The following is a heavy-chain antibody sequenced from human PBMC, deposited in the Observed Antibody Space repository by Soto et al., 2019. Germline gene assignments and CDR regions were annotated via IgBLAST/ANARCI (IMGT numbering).Heavy chain of an antibody. D-gene: IGHD2-2*01. CDR1: GGTFSSYA. Sequence: GASVKVCCKASGGTFSSYAISWVRQAPGQGLEWMGGIIPIFGTANYAQKFQGRVTITADESTSTAYMELSSLRSEDTAVYYCARERQVVPAAPPSYYYYGMDVWGQGTTVTVSS. J-gene: IGHJ6*02. CDR3: ARERQVVPAAPPSYYYYGMDV. CDR2: IIPIFGTA. V-gene: IGHV1-69*13.